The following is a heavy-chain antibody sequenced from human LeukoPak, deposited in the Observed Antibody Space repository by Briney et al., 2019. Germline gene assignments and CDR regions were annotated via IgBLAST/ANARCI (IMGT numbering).Heavy chain of an antibody. CDR1: GGSISSYY. Sequence: TASETLSLTCTVSGGSISSYYWSRIRQPPGKGLEWIGYIYTSGSTNYNPSLKSRVTISVDTSKKQFSLKLSSVTAADTAVYYCAREIWFGESRLDPWGQGALVTVSS. CDR2: IYTSGST. CDR3: AREIWFGESRLDP. J-gene: IGHJ5*02. V-gene: IGHV4-4*09. D-gene: IGHD3-10*01.